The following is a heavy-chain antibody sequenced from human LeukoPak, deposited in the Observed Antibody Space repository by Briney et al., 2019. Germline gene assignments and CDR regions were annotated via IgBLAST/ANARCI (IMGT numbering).Heavy chain of an antibody. V-gene: IGHV3-23*01. Sequence: PGGSLRLSCAASGFTFSSYAMSWVRQAPGKGLEWVSAISGSGGSTYYADSVKGRVTISRDNSKNTLYLQMNSLRAEDTAVYYCAKTGAPYYYYMDVWGKGTTVTVSS. J-gene: IGHJ6*03. CDR2: ISGSGGST. CDR1: GFTFSSYA. D-gene: IGHD1-1*01. CDR3: AKTGAPYYYYMDV.